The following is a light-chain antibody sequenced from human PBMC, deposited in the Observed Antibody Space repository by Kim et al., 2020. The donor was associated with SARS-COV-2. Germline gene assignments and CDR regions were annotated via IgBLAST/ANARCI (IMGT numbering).Light chain of an antibody. CDR1: KLGDKY. J-gene: IGLJ3*02. Sequence: SYELTQPPSVSVSPGQTASITCSGDKLGDKYACWYQQKPGQSPVLVIYQDSKRPSGIPERFSGSNSGNTATLTISGTQAMDEADYYCHASRVFGGGTQLTVL. CDR3: HASRV. CDR2: QDS. V-gene: IGLV3-1*01.